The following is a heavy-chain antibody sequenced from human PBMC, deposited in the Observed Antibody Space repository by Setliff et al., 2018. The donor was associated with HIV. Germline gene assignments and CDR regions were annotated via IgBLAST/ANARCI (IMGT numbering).Heavy chain of an antibody. J-gene: IGHJ4*02. CDR3: ARTDYGGNSGGNYFDY. D-gene: IGHD4-17*01. V-gene: IGHV1-18*01. Sequence: ASVKVSCKISGYSLTELSRHWVRQAPGKGLEWLGWISPYNGHTNFAQKFQGRVTMTTDTATSTAYMEVRSLRSDDTAVYYCARTDYGGNSGGNYFDYWGQGSLVTVSS. CDR2: ISPYNGHT. CDR1: GYSLTELS.